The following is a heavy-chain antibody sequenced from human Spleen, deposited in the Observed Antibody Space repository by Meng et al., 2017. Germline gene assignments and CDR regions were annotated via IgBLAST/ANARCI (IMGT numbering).Heavy chain of an antibody. V-gene: IGHV4-34*01. CDR1: GGSFSGYS. Sequence: QGQLQQRATGLLKPSETLSLTCDVYGGSFSGYSWSWIRQPPGKGLEWIGEISHSGSTNYSPSLKNRVTISLDTSKNQFSLKLRSVTAADTAVYYCARGPTTMAHDFDYWGQGTLVTVFS. J-gene: IGHJ4*02. D-gene: IGHD4-11*01. CDR3: ARGPTTMAHDFDY. CDR2: ISHSGST.